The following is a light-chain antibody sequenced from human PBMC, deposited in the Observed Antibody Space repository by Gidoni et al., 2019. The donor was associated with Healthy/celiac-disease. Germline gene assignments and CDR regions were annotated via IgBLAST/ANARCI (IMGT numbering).Light chain of an antibody. CDR1: QSISSY. CDR3: QQSYSTPPVT. V-gene: IGKV1-39*01. Sequence: DIQMTQSPSSLPASVGDRVTITCRASQSISSYLNWYQQKPGKAPKLLIYAASSLQSGVPSRFSGSGSGTDFTLTISSLQPEDFATYYCQQSYSTPPVTFXGXTKVEIK. CDR2: AAS. J-gene: IGKJ4*01.